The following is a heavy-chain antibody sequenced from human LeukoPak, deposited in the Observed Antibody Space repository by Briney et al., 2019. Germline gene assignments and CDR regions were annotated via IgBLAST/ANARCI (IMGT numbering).Heavy chain of an antibody. J-gene: IGHJ3*02. CDR1: GFTFDDYA. CDR3: AKDIVASEQYSYGYWGAFDI. V-gene: IGHV3-9*01. Sequence: PGRSLRLSCAVSGFTFDDYAMHWVRQAPGKGLEWVSGISWNSGSIGYADSVKGRFTISRDNAKNSLYLQMNSLRAEDTALYYCAKDIVASEQYSYGYWGAFDIWGQGTMVTVSS. D-gene: IGHD5-18*01. CDR2: ISWNSGSI.